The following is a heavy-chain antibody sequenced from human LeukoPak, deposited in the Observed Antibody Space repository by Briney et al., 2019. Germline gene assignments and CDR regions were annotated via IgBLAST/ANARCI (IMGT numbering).Heavy chain of an antibody. V-gene: IGHV1-46*01. Sequence: ASVKISCKASGYTFTSHHIHWVRQAPGQGHEWMGIINPSGGSTNYGQKFQGRVTMTRNTSISTAYMELSSVRSEDTAVYYCARFLKNPVNRRGPANYYMDVWGKGTTVTISS. D-gene: IGHD2/OR15-2a*01. CDR2: INPSGGST. CDR3: ARFLKNPVNRRGPANYYMDV. CDR1: GYTFTSHH. J-gene: IGHJ6*03.